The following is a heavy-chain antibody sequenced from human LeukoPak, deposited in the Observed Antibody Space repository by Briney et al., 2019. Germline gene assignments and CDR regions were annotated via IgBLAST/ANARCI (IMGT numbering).Heavy chain of an antibody. CDR1: GFSSSTYW. Sequence: GGSLRLSCAASGFSSSTYWMNWVRQPPGKGLEWVANIMRDGSEKYYVDSVKGRFTISRDNAKNSLYLQMNSLRAEDTAVYYCARDPSRGYSYGYADYWGQGSLVTVSS. CDR2: IMRDGSEK. V-gene: IGHV3-7*01. J-gene: IGHJ4*02. D-gene: IGHD5-18*01. CDR3: ARDPSRGYSYGYADY.